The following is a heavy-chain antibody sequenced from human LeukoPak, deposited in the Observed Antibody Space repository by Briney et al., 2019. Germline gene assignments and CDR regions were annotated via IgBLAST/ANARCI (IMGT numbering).Heavy chain of an antibody. D-gene: IGHD3-3*01. V-gene: IGHV4-31*03. CDR2: IYYSGST. Sequence: PSETLSLTCTVSGGSISSGGYYWSWIRQHPGKGLGRIGYIYYSGSTYYNPSLKSRVTISVDTSKNQFSLKLSSVTAADTAVYYCARDVRTIRGVFNPWGQGTLVTVSS. CDR1: GGSISSGGYY. J-gene: IGHJ5*02. CDR3: ARDVRTIRGVFNP.